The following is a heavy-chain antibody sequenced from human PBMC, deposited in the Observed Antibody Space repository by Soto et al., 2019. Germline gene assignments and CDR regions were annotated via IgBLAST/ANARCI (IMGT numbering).Heavy chain of an antibody. J-gene: IGHJ3*02. CDR3: ARVKVVTGKDAFDI. CDR2: INHSGST. D-gene: IGHD2-15*01. V-gene: IGHV4-34*01. CDR1: GGSFSGYY. Sequence: PSETLSLTCAVYGGSFSGYYWSWIRQPPGKGLEWIGEINHSGSTNYNPSLKSRVTISVDTSKNQFSLKLSSVTAADTAVYYCARVKVVTGKDAFDIWGQGTMVT.